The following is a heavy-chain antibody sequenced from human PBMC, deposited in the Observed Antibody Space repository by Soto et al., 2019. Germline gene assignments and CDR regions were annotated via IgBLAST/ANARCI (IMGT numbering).Heavy chain of an antibody. CDR1: GGSFSDYY. CDR3: ARGSRKSSGWYNY. Sequence: SETLSLTCAVYGGSFSDYYWSWIRQPPGKGLEWIGEINHSGSTNYNPSLKSRVTISKDTSKNQFSLKLSSVIAADTTVYYCARGSRKSSGWYNYWGQGTLVTVSS. CDR2: INHSGST. V-gene: IGHV4-34*01. D-gene: IGHD6-19*01. J-gene: IGHJ4*01.